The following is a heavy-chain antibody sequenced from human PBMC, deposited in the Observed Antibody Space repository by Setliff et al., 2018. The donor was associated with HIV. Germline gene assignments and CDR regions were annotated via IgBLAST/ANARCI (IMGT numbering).Heavy chain of an antibody. J-gene: IGHJ4*02. Sequence: SETLSLTCEVSGFSISSDFYWGWIRQPPGGGLEWIGSMDHSGNAYYNPSLKSRVTMSVVTSKNQFSLKLSSVTAADTAVYYCARSSTPDSSAYYPDYWGQGTLVTVSS. CDR1: GFSISSDFY. CDR3: ARSSTPDSSAYYPDY. D-gene: IGHD3-22*01. V-gene: IGHV4-38-2*01. CDR2: MDHSGNA.